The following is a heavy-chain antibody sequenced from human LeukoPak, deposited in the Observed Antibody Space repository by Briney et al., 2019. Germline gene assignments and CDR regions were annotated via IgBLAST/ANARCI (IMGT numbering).Heavy chain of an antibody. CDR2: IYYSGST. J-gene: IGHJ3*02. CDR1: GGSISSYY. D-gene: IGHD3-3*01. CDR3: ARARDLYDFWSGYYSHDAFDI. Sequence: SETLSLTCTVSGGSISSYYWSWLRQPPGKGLEWIGYIYYSGSTNYNPSLKSRVTISVDTSKNQFSLKLSSVTAADTAVYYCARARDLYDFWSGYYSHDAFDIWGQGTMVTVSS. V-gene: IGHV4-59*01.